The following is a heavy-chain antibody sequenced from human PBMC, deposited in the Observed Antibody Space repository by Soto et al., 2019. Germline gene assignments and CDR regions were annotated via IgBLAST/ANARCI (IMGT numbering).Heavy chain of an antibody. J-gene: IGHJ4*02. V-gene: IGHV3-23*01. Sequence: EVQLLESGGGLVQPGRSLRLSCAASGFTFSNYAMSWVRQAPGQGLDWVSAISGSGGTTYYADSVKGRYTISRDNSKNTRFLHKNGLRADDPSVYYCPKFFVETASNQGWPWSFHYWGEGTLVTVSS. CDR3: PKFFVETASNQGWPWSFHY. CDR2: ISGSGGTT. CDR1: GFTFSNYA. D-gene: IGHD6-19*01.